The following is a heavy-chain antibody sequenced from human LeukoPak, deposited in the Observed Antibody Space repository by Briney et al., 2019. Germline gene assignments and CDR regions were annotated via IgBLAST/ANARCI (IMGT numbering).Heavy chain of an antibody. Sequence: ASVKVSCKASGYTFTGYYMHWVRQAPGQGLEWMGWINPNSGGTNYAQKFQGRVTMTRDTPISTAYMELSRLRSDDTAVYSCARSDSSSWHLDYWGQGTLVTVSS. V-gene: IGHV1-2*02. CDR1: GYTFTGYY. CDR3: ARSDSSSWHLDY. D-gene: IGHD6-13*01. CDR2: INPNSGGT. J-gene: IGHJ4*02.